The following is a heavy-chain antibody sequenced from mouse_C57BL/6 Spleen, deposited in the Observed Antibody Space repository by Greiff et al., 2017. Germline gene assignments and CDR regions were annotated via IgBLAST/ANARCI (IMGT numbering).Heavy chain of an antibody. CDR1: GYTFTDYY. V-gene: IGHV1-26*01. Sequence: VQLQQSGPELVKPGASVKISCKASGYTFTDYYMNWVKQSHGKSLEWIGDINPNNGGTSYNQKFKGKATLTVDKSSSTAYMELRSLTSEDSAVYYCARVKRQLRPYYFDYWGQGTTLTVSS. D-gene: IGHD3-2*02. CDR2: INPNNGGT. CDR3: ARVKRQLRPYYFDY. J-gene: IGHJ2*01.